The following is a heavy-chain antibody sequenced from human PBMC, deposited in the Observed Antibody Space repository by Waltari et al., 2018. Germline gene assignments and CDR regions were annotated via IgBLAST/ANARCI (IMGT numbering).Heavy chain of an antibody. D-gene: IGHD1-26*01. J-gene: IGHJ4*02. V-gene: IGHV3-23*01. CDR1: GFTFSSSS. CDR2: IEGSGVGT. Sequence: EVQLLESGGDLVQPGGSLRLSCAASGFTFSSSSMSCVCQAPGKGLEWVSVIEGSGVGTYYAGSVKGRFTISRDNSENTVHLQMNGLRVEDTAVYYCARYSGTNGFDYWGQGTLVTVSS. CDR3: ARYSGTNGFDY.